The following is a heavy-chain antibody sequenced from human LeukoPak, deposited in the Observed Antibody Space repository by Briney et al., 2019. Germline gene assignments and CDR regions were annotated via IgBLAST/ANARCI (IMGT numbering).Heavy chain of an antibody. CDR1: GFTFSSYS. J-gene: IGHJ4*02. CDR2: ISSSSSYI. CDR3: ARMNYISSGWGAPFDY. D-gene: IGHD1-7*01. Sequence: GGSLRLSCAASGFTFSSYSMNWVRQAPGKGLEWVSSISSSSSYIYYADSVKGRFTISRDNAKNSLYLQMNSLRAEDTAVYYCARMNYISSGWGAPFDYWGQGTLVTVSS. V-gene: IGHV3-21*01.